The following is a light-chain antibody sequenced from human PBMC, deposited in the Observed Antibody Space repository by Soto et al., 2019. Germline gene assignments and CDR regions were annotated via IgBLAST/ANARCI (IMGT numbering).Light chain of an antibody. V-gene: IGLV2-14*03. CDR1: SSDVGGFDH. CDR3: NSFTTTNTYG. Sequence: QSVLTQPASVSGSPGQSITISCTGASSDVGGFDHVSWYQQHPGKVPRLLIYDVSSRPSGVSDRFSGSKSGNTASLTISGLQAEDEAVYYCNSFTTTNTYGFGTGTKVTVL. CDR2: DVS. J-gene: IGLJ1*01.